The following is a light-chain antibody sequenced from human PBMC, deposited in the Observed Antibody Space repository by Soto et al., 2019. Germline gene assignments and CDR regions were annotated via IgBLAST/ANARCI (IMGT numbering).Light chain of an antibody. CDR2: KAS. CDR3: QQYNSYPWT. CDR1: QSINSW. Sequence: DIQMTQSPSTLSASEGDSITITCRASQSINSWLAWYQQKPGKAPKLLIYKASSLESGVPSRFSGSRSGTEFTLTISSLQPDDFATYHCQQYNSYPWTFGQGTKVDIK. J-gene: IGKJ1*01. V-gene: IGKV1-5*03.